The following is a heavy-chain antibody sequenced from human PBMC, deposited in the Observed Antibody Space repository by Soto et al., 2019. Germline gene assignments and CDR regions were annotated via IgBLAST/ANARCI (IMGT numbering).Heavy chain of an antibody. CDR3: ARTHRDCSGDACYLLDF. D-gene: IGHD2-15*01. Sequence: EVQLVESGGGLVQPGGSLRLSCAASGFTFNTYNMIWVRQAPGKGPEWLSFISSSGNTVNYADSVKGRFTISRDNAKNSLYVQMSSLRAEDTAVYFCARTHRDCSGDACYLLDFWGQGTLVTVSS. J-gene: IGHJ4*02. CDR1: GFTFNTYN. V-gene: IGHV3-48*01. CDR2: ISSSGNTV.